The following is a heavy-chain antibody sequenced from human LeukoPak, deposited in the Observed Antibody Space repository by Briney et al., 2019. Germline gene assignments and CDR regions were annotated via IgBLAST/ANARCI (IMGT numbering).Heavy chain of an antibody. CDR3: ARGFAGFDP. CDR1: GFTFSSYW. J-gene: IGHJ5*02. CDR2: ISTDGSST. V-gene: IGHV3-74*01. Sequence: GESLRLSCAASGFTFSSYWMHWVRQAPGKGPVWVSRISTDGSSTSYADSVKGRFTISRDNAKNTLYLQMNSLRAEDTAVFYCARGFAGFDPWGQGTLVTVSS.